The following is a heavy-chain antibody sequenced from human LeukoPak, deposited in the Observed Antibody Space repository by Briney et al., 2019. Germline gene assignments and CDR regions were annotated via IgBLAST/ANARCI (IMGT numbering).Heavy chain of an antibody. V-gene: IGHV3-30*18. Sequence: PGGSLRLSCAASGFTFSSYGMHWVRQAPGKGLEWVAVISYDGSNKYYADSVKGRFTISRDNSKNMIFLQMNSLRVEDTALYYCAKGGSRRVLDDIWGQGTMVTVSS. J-gene: IGHJ3*02. CDR3: AKGGSRRVLDDI. D-gene: IGHD2-15*01. CDR1: GFTFSSYG. CDR2: ISYDGSNK.